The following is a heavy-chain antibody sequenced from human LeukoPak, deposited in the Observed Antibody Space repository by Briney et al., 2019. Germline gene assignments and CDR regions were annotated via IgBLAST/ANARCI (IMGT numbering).Heavy chain of an antibody. V-gene: IGHV3-21*01. D-gene: IGHD4/OR15-4a*01. J-gene: IGHJ4*02. Sequence: PGGSLRLSCAASGFTFSSYSMNWVRQAPGKGLEWVSSISSSSYIYYADSVKGRFTISRDNAKNSLYLQMNSLRAEDTAVYYCARDTLGEGEDANYAVYYFDYWGQGTLVTVSS. CDR3: ARDTLGEGEDANYAVYYFDY. CDR1: GFTFSSYS. CDR2: ISSSSYI.